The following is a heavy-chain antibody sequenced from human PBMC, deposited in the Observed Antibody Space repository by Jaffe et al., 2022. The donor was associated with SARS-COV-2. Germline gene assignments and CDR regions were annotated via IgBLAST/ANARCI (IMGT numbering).Heavy chain of an antibody. Sequence: QVQLQESGPGLVKPSETLSLTCTVSGGSISNYYWSWIRQPPGKGLEWIGYIYNIGSTSYNPSLKSRVTISVDTSKRQISLKLSSVTAADTAVYYCARGPRSRSWYGDYWGQGTPVTVSS. CDR2: IYNIGST. J-gene: IGHJ4*02. CDR1: GGSISNYY. D-gene: IGHD6-13*01. V-gene: IGHV4-59*01. CDR3: ARGPRSRSWYGDY.